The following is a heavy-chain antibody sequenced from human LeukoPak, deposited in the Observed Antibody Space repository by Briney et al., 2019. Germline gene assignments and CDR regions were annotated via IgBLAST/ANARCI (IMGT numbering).Heavy chain of an antibody. CDR1: GFTFSSC. V-gene: IGHV3-48*04. Sequence: SGGSLRLSCAASGFTFSSCMNWVRQAPGKGLEWVSYISSSGSTIYYADSVKGRFTISRDNAKNSLYLQMNSLRAEDTAVYYCAELGITMIGGVWGKGTTVTISS. CDR3: AELGITMIGGV. CDR2: ISSSGSTI. D-gene: IGHD3-10*02. J-gene: IGHJ6*04.